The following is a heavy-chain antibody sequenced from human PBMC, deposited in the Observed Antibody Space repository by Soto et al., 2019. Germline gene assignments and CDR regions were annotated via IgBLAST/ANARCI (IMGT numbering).Heavy chain of an antibody. CDR1: GGSFSGYY. CDR2: INHSGST. V-gene: IGHV4-34*01. CDR3: ARHNGPLYVGYYYDMDV. D-gene: IGHD3-16*01. J-gene: IGHJ6*02. Sequence: SETLSLTCAVYGGSFSGYYWSWIRQPPGKGLEWIGEINHSGSTYYNPSLKSRVTISVDTSKNQFSLKLSSVTAADTAVYYCARHNGPLYVGYYYDMDVWGQGTTVTVSS.